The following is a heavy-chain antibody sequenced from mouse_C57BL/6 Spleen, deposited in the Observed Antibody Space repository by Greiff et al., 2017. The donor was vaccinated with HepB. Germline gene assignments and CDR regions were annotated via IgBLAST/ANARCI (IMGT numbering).Heavy chain of an antibody. D-gene: IGHD1-1*01. Sequence: QVQLKESGAELVRPGASVKLSCKASGYTFTDYYINWVKQRPGQGLEWIARIYPGSGNTYYNEKFKGKATLTAEKSSSTAYMQLSSLTSEDSAVYFCARCPYYYGSSYDYAMDYWGQGTAVTVSS. J-gene: IGHJ4*01. CDR3: ARCPYYYGSSYDYAMDY. CDR1: GYTFTDYY. CDR2: IYPGSGNT. V-gene: IGHV1-76*01.